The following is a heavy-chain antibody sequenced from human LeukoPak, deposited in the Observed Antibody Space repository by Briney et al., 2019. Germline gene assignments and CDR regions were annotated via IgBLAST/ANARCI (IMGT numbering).Heavy chain of an antibody. CDR1: GGSISSYY. D-gene: IGHD5-18*01. Sequence: SETLSLTCSVSGGSISSYYWSWIRQPAGKGLEWIGRIYTSGSTNYNPSLKSRVTMSVDTSKNQFSLKLSSVTAADTAVYYCARGRGIYSYGRRPYYYYYYMDVWGKGTTVTVSS. CDR2: IYTSGST. J-gene: IGHJ6*03. V-gene: IGHV4-4*07. CDR3: ARGRGIYSYGRRPYYYYYYMDV.